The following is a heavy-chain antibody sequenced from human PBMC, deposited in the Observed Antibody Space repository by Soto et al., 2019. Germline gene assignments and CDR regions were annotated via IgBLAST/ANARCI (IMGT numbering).Heavy chain of an antibody. CDR1: GFTLTTYT. J-gene: IGHJ4*02. CDR3: EREDGVVGDTSDFDH. CDR2: INGRGNYR. Sequence: GGSLRLSCAASGFTLTTYTMNWVRQAPGMGLEWVSSINGRGNYRYYTDSVEGRFTISRDNAQNSLYLQMNSLRVEDTGVYYCEREDGVVGDTSDFDHWGQGTLVTVSS. V-gene: IGHV3-21*01. D-gene: IGHD1-26*01.